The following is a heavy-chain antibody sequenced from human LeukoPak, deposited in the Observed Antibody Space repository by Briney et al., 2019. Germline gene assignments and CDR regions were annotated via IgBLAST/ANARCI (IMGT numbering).Heavy chain of an antibody. D-gene: IGHD2-2*01. CDR2: IYTSGST. Sequence: SQTLSLTCTVSGGSISSGSYYWSWIRQPAGKGLERIGRIYTSGSTYYNPSLKSRVTISVDTSKNQFSLKLSSVTAADTAVYYCARGYCSSTSCYFDYWGQGTLVTVSS. V-gene: IGHV4-61*02. J-gene: IGHJ4*02. CDR1: GGSISSGSYY. CDR3: ARGYCSSTSCYFDY.